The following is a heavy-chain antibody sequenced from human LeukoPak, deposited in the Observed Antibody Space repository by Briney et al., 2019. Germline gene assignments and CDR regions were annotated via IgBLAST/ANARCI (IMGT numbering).Heavy chain of an antibody. CDR3: ATLIAARVRYWFDP. CDR1: GGSISSSSYY. V-gene: IGHV4-39*07. CDR2: IYYSGST. D-gene: IGHD6-6*01. J-gene: IGHJ5*02. Sequence: PSETLSLTCTVSGGSISSSSYYWGWIRQPPGKGLEWIGSIYYSGSTNYNPSLKSRVTISVDTSKNQFSLKLSSVTAADTAVYYCATLIAARVRYWFDPWGQGTLVTVSS.